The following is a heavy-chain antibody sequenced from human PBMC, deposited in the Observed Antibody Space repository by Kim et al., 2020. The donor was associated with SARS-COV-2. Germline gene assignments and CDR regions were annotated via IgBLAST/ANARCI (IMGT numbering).Heavy chain of an antibody. V-gene: IGHV3-48*02. D-gene: IGHD4-17*01. CDR2: ITTSSSPI. CDR3: ARGVTTVFDY. CDR1: GFTFSTYT. J-gene: IGHJ4*02. Sequence: GGSLRLSCAASGFTFSTYTMTWVRQAPGKGLEWVSYITTSSSPIFYADSVKGRFTISRDNAKNSLYLQMNSLRDEDTAVYYCARGVTTVFDYWGQGTLVT.